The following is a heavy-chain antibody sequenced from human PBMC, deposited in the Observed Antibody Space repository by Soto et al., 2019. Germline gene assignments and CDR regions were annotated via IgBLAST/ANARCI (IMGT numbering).Heavy chain of an antibody. CDR1: RFSLSSYA. CDR2: ISGTTGAT. D-gene: IGHD2-21*02. V-gene: IGHV3-23*01. Sequence: EVQVLESGGGLVQPGGSLRPSCAASRFSLSSYAMSWVRQAPGKGQEWVSAISGTTGATYYADSVKGRLTISRDNSKNTMYLQMHSLRAEDTAVYYCARGCCGNCYPGIIWGQGTLVTVSS. J-gene: IGHJ4*02. CDR3: ARGCCGNCYPGII.